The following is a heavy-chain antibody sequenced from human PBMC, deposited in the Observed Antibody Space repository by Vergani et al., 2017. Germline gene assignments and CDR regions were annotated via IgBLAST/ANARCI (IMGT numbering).Heavy chain of an antibody. CDR1: GGSVSSGSYY. CDR3: AREGVVVDY. D-gene: IGHD2-15*01. J-gene: IGHJ4*02. CDR2: IYYSGST. Sequence: QVQLQESGPGLVKPSETLSLTCTVSGGSVSSGSYYWSWIRQPPGKGLEWIGYIYYSGSTNYNPSLKSRVTISVDTSKNKFSLKLRSVTAADTAVYYCAREGVVVDYWGQGTLVTVSS. V-gene: IGHV4-61*01.